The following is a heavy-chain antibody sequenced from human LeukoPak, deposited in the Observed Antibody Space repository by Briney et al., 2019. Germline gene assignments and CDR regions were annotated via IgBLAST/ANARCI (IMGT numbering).Heavy chain of an antibody. D-gene: IGHD3-3*01. CDR2: IWADGSNE. V-gene: IGHV3-33*08. CDR3: ARDPHYHFWTGYYDY. CDR1: GFTFNYYG. J-gene: IGHJ4*02. Sequence: GGSLRLSCAASGFTFNYYGMHWVRQAPGKGLEWVAVIWADGSNEIYADSVKGRFTISRDNAKNSLYLQMNSLRAEDTAVYYCARDPHYHFWTGYYDYWGQGTLVTVSS.